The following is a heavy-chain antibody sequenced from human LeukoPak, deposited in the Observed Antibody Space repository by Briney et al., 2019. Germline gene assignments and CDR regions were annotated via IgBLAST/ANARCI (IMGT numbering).Heavy chain of an antibody. CDR1: GGSFSGYY. D-gene: IGHD2-15*01. Sequence: PSETLSLTCAVYGGSFSGYYWSWLRQPPGKGLEWIGEINHSEATDYNPSFKSRVTISVDTSKDQLSLKLSSVTAADTAVYYCAREAQYCSGGSCYGGYFQHWGQGTLVTVSS. V-gene: IGHV4-34*01. CDR2: INHSEAT. J-gene: IGHJ1*01. CDR3: AREAQYCSGGSCYGGYFQH.